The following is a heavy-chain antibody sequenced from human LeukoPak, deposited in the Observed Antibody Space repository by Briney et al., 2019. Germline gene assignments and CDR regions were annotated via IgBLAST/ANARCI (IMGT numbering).Heavy chain of an antibody. CDR3: ERGTRIAEVGPRIRRAESFQN. Sequence: PSETLPLTSAVYVGSFSGYYWSWIRPPPGKGLEWIGEINHRGGTNYNPSLKSRVTISVETSKNQFSRKLSSLTAADTAVYYCERGTRIAEVGPRIRRAESFQNWGEGTLVTVSS. J-gene: IGHJ1*01. V-gene: IGHV4-34*01. CDR1: VGSFSGYY. D-gene: IGHD6-19*01. CDR2: INHRGGT.